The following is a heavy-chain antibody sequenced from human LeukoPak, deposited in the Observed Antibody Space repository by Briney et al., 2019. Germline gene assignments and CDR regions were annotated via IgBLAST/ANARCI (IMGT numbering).Heavy chain of an antibody. CDR3: ARLDEGFYYVCGCFNL. J-gene: IGHJ4*02. CDR1: GFTFDDYA. CDR2: LSGDGGSP. V-gene: IGHV3-43*02. D-gene: IGHD3-16*01. Sequence: GGSLRLSCAASGFTFDDYAMHWVRHAPGKGLEWVSLLSGDGGSPYYAASVKGRFTISRVNSKNFPHPQMNSRRTEDPAFYYCARLDEGFYYVCGCFNLWGRGTRIAVSS.